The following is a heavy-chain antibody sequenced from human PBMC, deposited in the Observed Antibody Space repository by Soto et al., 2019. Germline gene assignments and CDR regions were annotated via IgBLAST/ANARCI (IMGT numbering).Heavy chain of an antibody. Sequence: GGSLRLSCAASGFTFSSYDMHWVRQATGKGLEWVSAIGTAGDTYYPGSVKGRFTISRENAKNSLYLQMNSLRAEDTAVYYCARDLWFGELLDYGMDVWGQGTTVTVSS. CDR2: IGTAGDT. CDR1: GFTFSSYD. J-gene: IGHJ6*02. CDR3: ARDLWFGELLDYGMDV. D-gene: IGHD3-10*01. V-gene: IGHV3-13*01.